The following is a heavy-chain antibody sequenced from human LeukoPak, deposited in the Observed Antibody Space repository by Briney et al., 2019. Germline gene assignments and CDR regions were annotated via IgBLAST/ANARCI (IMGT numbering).Heavy chain of an antibody. J-gene: IGHJ4*02. Sequence: GGSLRLSCAASGFTFSNAWMSWVRQAPGKGLEWVGRIKSKTDDGTTDYAAPVKGRFTISRDDSKNTLYLQTNSLKTEDTAVYYCRYFDYWGQGTLVTVSS. CDR2: IKSKTDDGTT. V-gene: IGHV3-15*01. CDR3: RYFDY. CDR1: GFTFSNAW.